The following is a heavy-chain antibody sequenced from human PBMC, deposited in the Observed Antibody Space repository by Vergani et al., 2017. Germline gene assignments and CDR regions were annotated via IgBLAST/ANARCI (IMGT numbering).Heavy chain of an antibody. CDR1: GGSFSGYY. J-gene: IGHJ4*02. Sequence: QVQLQQWGAGLLKPSETLSLTCAVYGGSFSGYYWSWIRQPPGKGLEWIGEINHSGSTNYNPSLKSRVTISVDTSKNQFSLKLSSVTAADTAVYYCARLIKRGRIAAAGTSNFDYWGQGTLVTVSS. CDR2: INHSGST. D-gene: IGHD6-13*01. V-gene: IGHV4-34*01. CDR3: ARLIKRGRIAAAGTSNFDY.